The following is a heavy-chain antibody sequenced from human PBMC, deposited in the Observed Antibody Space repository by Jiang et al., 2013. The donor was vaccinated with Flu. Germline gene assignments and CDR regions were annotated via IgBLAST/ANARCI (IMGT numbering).Heavy chain of an antibody. D-gene: IGHD1-7*01. J-gene: IGHJ6*02. CDR3: ARGLWKYDLASTPYGMDV. Sequence: SGAEVKKPGASVKVSCKASGYTFTSYDINWVRQATGQGLEWMGWMNPNSGNTGYAQKFQGRVTMTRNTSISTAYMELSSLRSEDTAVYYCARGLWKYDLASTPYGMDVWGQGTTVTVSS. V-gene: IGHV1-8*01. CDR1: GYTFTSYD. CDR2: MNPNSGNT.